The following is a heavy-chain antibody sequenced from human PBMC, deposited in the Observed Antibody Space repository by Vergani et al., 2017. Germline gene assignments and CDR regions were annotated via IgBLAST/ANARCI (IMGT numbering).Heavy chain of an antibody. V-gene: IGHV3-30*18. CDR1: GFTFSSYG. D-gene: IGHD6-19*01. CDR3: AKDLRMAGNYYYYYYGMDV. Sequence: QVQLVESGGGVVQPGRSLRLSCAASGFTFSSYGMHWVRQAPGKGLEWVAVISYDGSNKYYADSVKGRFTISRDNSKNTLYLQMNSLRAEDTAVYYCAKDLRMAGNYYYYYYGMDVWGQGTTVTVSS. J-gene: IGHJ6*02. CDR2: ISYDGSNK.